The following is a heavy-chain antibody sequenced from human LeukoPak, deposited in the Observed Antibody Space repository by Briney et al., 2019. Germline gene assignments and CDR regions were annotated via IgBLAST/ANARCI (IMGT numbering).Heavy chain of an antibody. Sequence: GASVKVSCRTSGYTFTNYAIHWVRQAPGQSLEWMGWINAGNVDTKYSQRFQGRVTFTRDTSASSAYMELTSLTSEDTAVYYCARDGVSGPSHYDYWGQGTLVAVSS. V-gene: IGHV1-3*01. CDR3: ARDGVSGPSHYDY. J-gene: IGHJ4*02. D-gene: IGHD2-8*01. CDR1: GYTFTNYA. CDR2: INAGNVDT.